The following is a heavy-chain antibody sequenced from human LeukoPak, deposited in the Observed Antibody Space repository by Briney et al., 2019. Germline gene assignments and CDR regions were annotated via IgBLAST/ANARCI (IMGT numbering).Heavy chain of an antibody. V-gene: IGHV6-1*01. D-gene: IGHD1-26*01. Sequence: SQTLSLTCAISGDSVSSNSAAWNWIRQSPSRGLEWLGRTYYRSKWYNDYAVTVKSRITINPDTFKNQFSLQLNSVTPEDTAVYYCARGSGSPNWFDPWGQGTLVTVSS. CDR2: TYYRSKWYN. J-gene: IGHJ5*02. CDR1: GDSVSSNSAA. CDR3: ARGSGSPNWFDP.